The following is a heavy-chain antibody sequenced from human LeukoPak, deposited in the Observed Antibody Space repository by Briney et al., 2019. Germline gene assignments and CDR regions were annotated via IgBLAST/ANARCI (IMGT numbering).Heavy chain of an antibody. CDR2: IIPIFGTA. V-gene: IGHV1-69*13. J-gene: IGHJ4*02. CDR3: ARDGCSSTSCYGLDY. Sequence: ASVKVSCKASGGTFSSYAISWVRQAPGQGLEWMGGIIPIFGTANYAQKFQGRVTITADESTSTACMELSSLRSEDTAVYYCARDGCSSTSCYGLDYWGQGTLVTVSS. D-gene: IGHD2-2*01. CDR1: GGTFSSYA.